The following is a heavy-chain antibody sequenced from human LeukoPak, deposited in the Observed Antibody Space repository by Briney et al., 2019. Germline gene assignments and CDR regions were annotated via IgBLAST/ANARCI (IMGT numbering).Heavy chain of an antibody. Sequence: PSETPSLTCTVSGASISTYYWNWIRQPPGKGLEWIGYIYYSGSTNYNPSLKSRVTISVDTSKNQFSLKLSSVTAADTAVYYCARGGYDSSAYKPLDYWGQGTMVTVSS. V-gene: IGHV4-59*01. J-gene: IGHJ4*02. CDR2: IYYSGST. CDR1: GASISTYY. D-gene: IGHD3-22*01. CDR3: ARGGYDSSAYKPLDY.